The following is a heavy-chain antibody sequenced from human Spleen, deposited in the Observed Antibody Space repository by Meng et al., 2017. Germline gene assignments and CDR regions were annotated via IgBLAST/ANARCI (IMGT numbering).Heavy chain of an antibody. CDR3: ARDEDISAAGKLFGDY. Sequence: QVRVVQSGEEVKKPGAAVKVSCKACGSTFPDYWLHWVRRAPGQGLEWMGRINPKSGDTHYAQRFQGRVTMTGDTSISTAYMELSGLRSDDTAMYYCARDEDISAAGKLFGDYWGQGTLVTVSS. V-gene: IGHV1-2*06. D-gene: IGHD6-13*01. CDR2: INPKSGDT. J-gene: IGHJ4*02. CDR1: GSTFPDYW.